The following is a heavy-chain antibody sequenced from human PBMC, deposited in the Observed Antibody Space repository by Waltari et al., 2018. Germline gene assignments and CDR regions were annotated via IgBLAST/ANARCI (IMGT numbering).Heavy chain of an antibody. Sequence: EVQLVESGGGLVKPGGSLRLSCAASGFTFSSYSMNWVRQPPGKGLEWVSSISSSSSYIYYADSVKGRFTISRDNAKNSLYLQMNSLRAEDTAVYYCATRLGGGLAVEEGWGQGTLVTVSS. D-gene: IGHD6-19*01. CDR3: ATRLGGGLAVEEG. CDR1: GFTFSSYS. V-gene: IGHV3-21*01. CDR2: ISSSSSYI. J-gene: IGHJ4*02.